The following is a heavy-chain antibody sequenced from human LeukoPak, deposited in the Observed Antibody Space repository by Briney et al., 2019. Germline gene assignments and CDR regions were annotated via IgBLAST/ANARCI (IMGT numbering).Heavy chain of an antibody. CDR3: ERQSDSRGHIHR. D-gene: IGHD3-22*01. Sequence: SETLSLTCTVSGGSIISSTDYWGWIRQPPGKGLEWIGSISYSGRTYYTPSLKSRVTTSVDTSKNQFSLRLSSVTAADTAVYYCERQSDSRGHIHRWGQGRLIAVCS. V-gene: IGHV4-39*01. CDR2: ISYSGRT. CDR1: GGSIISSTDY. J-gene: IGHJ4*02.